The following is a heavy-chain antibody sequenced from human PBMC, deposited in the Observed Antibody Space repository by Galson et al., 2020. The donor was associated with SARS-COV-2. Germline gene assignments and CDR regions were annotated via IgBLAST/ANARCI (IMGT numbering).Heavy chain of an antibody. CDR1: GFPFSTYS. Sequence: NSGGSLRLSCAASGFPFSTYSMNWVRLAPGKGLEWVSSISTSSSYTYYADSVKGRFSISRDNPRNSLYLQMNSLRAEDTAVYYCARDEGIRGYNYGRLYYGWDVWGQGTTVTVSS. D-gene: IGHD5-18*01. V-gene: IGHV3-21*01. J-gene: IGHJ6*02. CDR2: ISTSSSYT. CDR3: ARDEGIRGYNYGRLYYGWDV.